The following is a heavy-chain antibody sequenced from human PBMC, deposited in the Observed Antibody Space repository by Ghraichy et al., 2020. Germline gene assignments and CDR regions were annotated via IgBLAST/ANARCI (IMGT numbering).Heavy chain of an antibody. V-gene: IGHV4-39*01. CDR3: ARHGIIAAGGIDY. CDR2: FYYSGST. Sequence: SETLSLTCTVSGGSIISTSYYWGWIRQPPGKGLEWIGSFYYSGSTYYNPSLRSRVTISVDTSKNQFSQKLSSVTAADTAVYYCARHGIIAAGGIDYWGQGSLVTVSS. CDR1: GGSIISTSYY. J-gene: IGHJ4*02. D-gene: IGHD6-13*01.